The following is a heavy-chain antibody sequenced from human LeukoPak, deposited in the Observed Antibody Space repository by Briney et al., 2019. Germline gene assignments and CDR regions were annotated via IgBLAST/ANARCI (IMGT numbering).Heavy chain of an antibody. CDR1: GGTFSSYA. V-gene: IGHV1-69*05. CDR3: ARDQSDLYYDSGGYGY. J-gene: IGHJ4*02. CDR2: IIPIFGTA. Sequence: ASVKVSCKASGGTFSSYAISWVRQAPGQGLEWMGRIIPIFGTANYAQKFQGGVTITTDESTSTAYMELSSLRSEDTAVYYCARDQSDLYYDSGGYGYWGQGTLVTVSS. D-gene: IGHD3-22*01.